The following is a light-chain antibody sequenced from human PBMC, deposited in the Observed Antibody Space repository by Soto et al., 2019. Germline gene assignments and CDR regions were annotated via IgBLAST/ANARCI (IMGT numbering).Light chain of an antibody. CDR3: QQYGGSTRT. CDR2: GAS. V-gene: IGKV3-15*01. J-gene: IGKJ1*01. Sequence: IVMTQSPATLSVSPGERATLSCRASQSVSSNLAWYQQKPGQAPRLLIYGASTRATGIPARFSGSGSGTEFTLTISSLQSEDFAVYYCQQYGGSTRTFGQGTKVDIK. CDR1: QSVSSN.